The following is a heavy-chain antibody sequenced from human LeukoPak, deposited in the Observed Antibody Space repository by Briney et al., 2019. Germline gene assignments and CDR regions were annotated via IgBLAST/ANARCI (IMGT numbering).Heavy chain of an antibody. CDR3: ARDNARGPLAV. CDR2: IYSDGSKK. J-gene: IGHJ6*02. V-gene: IGHV3-33*01. CDR1: GFTFTTYG. D-gene: IGHD3-10*01. Sequence: PGRSLRLSCAASGFTFTTYGFHWVRQAPGKGLEWVALIYSDGSKKYYADSVKGRFTVSRDDSKNTLFLQMDSLRADDTAVYYCARDNARGPLAVWGQGTTVTVSS.